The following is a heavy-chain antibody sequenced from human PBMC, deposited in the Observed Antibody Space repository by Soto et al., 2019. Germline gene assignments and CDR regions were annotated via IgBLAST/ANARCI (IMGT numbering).Heavy chain of an antibody. Sequence: GGSLRLSCAASGFTFSSYGMHWVRQAPGKGLEWVAVIWYDGSNKYYADSVKGRFTISRDNSKNTLYLQMNSMRAEDTAVYYCARDFTIFGVVIPRPYGMDVWGQGTTVTVSS. J-gene: IGHJ6*02. D-gene: IGHD3-3*01. CDR1: GFTFSSYG. CDR3: ARDFTIFGVVIPRPYGMDV. V-gene: IGHV3-33*01. CDR2: IWYDGSNK.